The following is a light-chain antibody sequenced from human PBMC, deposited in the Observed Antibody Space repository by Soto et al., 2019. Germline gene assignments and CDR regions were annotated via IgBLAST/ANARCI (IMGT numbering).Light chain of an antibody. V-gene: IGKV1-33*01. CDR2: DAS. CDR3: QQYENLPT. Sequence: DIQMTQSPSSLSASTGDRVTITCRASQGISSYLAWYQQKPGRAPKLLIYDASNLEAGVPSRFRGSGSGTDFTFTISRLQPEDIATYYCQQYENLPTFGQGTRLEIK. CDR1: QGISSY. J-gene: IGKJ5*01.